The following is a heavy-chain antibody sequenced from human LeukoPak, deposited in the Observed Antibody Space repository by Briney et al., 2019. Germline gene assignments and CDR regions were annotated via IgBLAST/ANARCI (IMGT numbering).Heavy chain of an antibody. Sequence: ASVKVSCKASGYTFTSYDINWVRQATGQGLEWMGWMNPNSGNTGYAQKFQGRVTITRNTSISTAYMELSSLRPEDTALYYCVRDFEWSFDTWDQGTLVTVSS. V-gene: IGHV1-8*03. CDR1: GYTFTSYD. D-gene: IGHD3-9*01. CDR3: VRDFEWSFDT. J-gene: IGHJ4*02. CDR2: MNPNSGNT.